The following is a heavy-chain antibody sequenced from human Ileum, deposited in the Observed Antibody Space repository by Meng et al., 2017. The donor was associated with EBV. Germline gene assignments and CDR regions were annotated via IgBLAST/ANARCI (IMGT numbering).Heavy chain of an antibody. V-gene: IGHV3-53*01. CDR3: ARGPDWAKGGY. Sequence: EVELVGSGGGLIQLGGPLRPSCAPSGFTVSSYHMSWVRQAPGKGLEWVSTIYIGGDTFYADSVKDRFTISRDNSKNTLFLQMNRLTVEDTAVYYCARGPDWAKGGYWGLGTLVTVSS. CDR1: GFTVSSYH. J-gene: IGHJ4*02. D-gene: IGHD3/OR15-3a*01. CDR2: IYIGGDT.